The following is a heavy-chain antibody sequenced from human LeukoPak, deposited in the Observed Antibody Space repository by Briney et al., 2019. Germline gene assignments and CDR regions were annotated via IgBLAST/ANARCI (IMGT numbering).Heavy chain of an antibody. D-gene: IGHD6-19*01. Sequence: SETLSLTCSVSGDSISSYYWSWIRQPAGQGLEWIGSIDHSGNTYYGPSLKSRATISVDTSTNQFSLKLNSVTTADTAVYYCARGGLWLVPEGFDLWGQGTLVTVSS. J-gene: IGHJ4*02. V-gene: IGHV4-4*07. CDR2: IDHSGNT. CDR1: GDSISSYY. CDR3: ARGGLWLVPEGFDL.